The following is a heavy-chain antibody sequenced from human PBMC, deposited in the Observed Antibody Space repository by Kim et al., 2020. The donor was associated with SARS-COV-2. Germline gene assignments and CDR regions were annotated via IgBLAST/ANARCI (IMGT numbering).Heavy chain of an antibody. J-gene: IGHJ6*02. Sequence: GGSLRLSCAASGFTFSSYGMHWVRQAPGKGLEWVAVISYDGSNKYYADSVKGRFTISRDNSKNTLYLQMNSLRAEDTAVYYCAKDRASRAVTTAVYGMDVWGQGTTVTVSS. CDR3: AKDRASRAVTTAVYGMDV. V-gene: IGHV3-30*18. CDR1: GFTFSSYG. D-gene: IGHD4-17*01. CDR2: ISYDGSNK.